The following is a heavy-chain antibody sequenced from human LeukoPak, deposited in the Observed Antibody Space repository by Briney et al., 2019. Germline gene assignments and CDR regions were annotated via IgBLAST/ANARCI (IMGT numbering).Heavy chain of an antibody. V-gene: IGHV3-20*04. J-gene: IGHJ5*02. CDR2: INWNGGST. CDR3: ARLGTYCSSTSCPNWFDP. CDR1: GFTFDDYG. D-gene: IGHD2-2*01. Sequence: GGSLRLSCAASGFTFDDYGMSWVRQAPGKGLEWVSGINWNGGSTGYADSVKGRFTISRDNAKNSLYLQMNSLRAEDTAVYYCARLGTYCSSTSCPNWFDPWGQGTLVTVSS.